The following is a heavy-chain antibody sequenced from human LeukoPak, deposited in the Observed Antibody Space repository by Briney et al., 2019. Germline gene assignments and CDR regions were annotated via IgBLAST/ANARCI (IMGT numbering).Heavy chain of an antibody. V-gene: IGHV3-30-3*01. Sequence: PGGSLRLSCAASGFTFSSYAMHWVRQAPGKGLEWVAVISYDGSNKYYADSVKGRFTISRDNSKNTLYLQMNSLRAEDTAVYYCVRDDVRSMDVWGQGTTVTVSS. CDR3: VRDDVRSMDV. J-gene: IGHJ6*02. CDR2: ISYDGSNK. CDR1: GFTFSSYA. D-gene: IGHD2-8*01.